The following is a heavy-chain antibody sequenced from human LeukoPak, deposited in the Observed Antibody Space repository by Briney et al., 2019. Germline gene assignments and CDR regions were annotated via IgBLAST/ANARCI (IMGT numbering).Heavy chain of an antibody. Sequence: PGGSLRLSCTASGFTFSDYYMSWIRQAPGKGLEWVSYITSSGSTIDYADSVKGRFTISRDNAKSSLFLQMNSLRAEDTALYYCARDNSELGYYYYYMDVWGKGTTVTVSS. J-gene: IGHJ6*03. CDR1: GFTFSDYY. CDR3: ARDNSELGYYYYYMDV. D-gene: IGHD3-10*01. CDR2: ITSSGSTI. V-gene: IGHV3-11*01.